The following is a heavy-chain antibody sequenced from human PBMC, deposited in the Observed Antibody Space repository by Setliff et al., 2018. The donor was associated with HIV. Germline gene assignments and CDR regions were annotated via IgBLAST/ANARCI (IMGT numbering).Heavy chain of an antibody. J-gene: IGHJ6*02. D-gene: IGHD3-3*02. CDR1: GYTFTSYG. V-gene: IGHV1-18*01. CDR3: ARDAWVEFLEWTFYGMDV. CDR2: ISAYNGDT. Sequence: GASVKVSCKASGYTFTSYGISRVRQAPGQGLEWMGWISAYNGDTKYAPKVQGRVTLTTDTSSSTIYMELRSLRSDDTAVYYCARDAWVEFLEWTFYGMDVWGQGTTVTVSS.